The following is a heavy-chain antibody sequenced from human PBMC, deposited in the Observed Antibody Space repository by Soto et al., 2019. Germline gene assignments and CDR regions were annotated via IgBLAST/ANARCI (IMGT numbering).Heavy chain of an antibody. J-gene: IGHJ6*03. Sequence: GGSLRLSCAASGFTFSSYAMSWVRQAPGKGLEWVSAISGSGGSTYYADSVKGRFTISRDNSKNTLYLQMNSLRAADTAVYYCARGKERSSILGVVGGGSYYYMDVWGKGTTVTVSS. V-gene: IGHV3-23*01. CDR3: ARGKERSSILGVVGGGSYYYMDV. D-gene: IGHD3-3*01. CDR2: ISGSGGST. CDR1: GFTFSSYA.